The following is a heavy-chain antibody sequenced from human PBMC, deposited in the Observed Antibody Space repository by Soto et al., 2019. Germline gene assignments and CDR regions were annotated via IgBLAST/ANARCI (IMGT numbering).Heavy chain of an antibody. CDR1: GGSISSGGYY. CDR2: IYYSGST. Sequence: SETLSLTCTVSGGSISSGGYYWSWIRQHPGKGLEWLGYIYYSGSTYCNPSLKSRVTISVDTSKNQFSLKLSSVTAADTAVYYCARGANTEAFDIWVQGTMVTVSS. CDR3: ARGANTEAFDI. V-gene: IGHV4-31*03. J-gene: IGHJ3*02. D-gene: IGHD2-2*02.